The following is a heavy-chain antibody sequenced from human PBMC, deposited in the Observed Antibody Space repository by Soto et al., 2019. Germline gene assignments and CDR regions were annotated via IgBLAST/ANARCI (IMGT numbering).Heavy chain of an antibody. CDR3: VFGDCTSSSCSYYFSGLDV. V-gene: IGHV1-69*13. CDR2: ILPIFGSP. Sequence: ASVKVSCKASGGNFRRYAISWVRQAPGQGLEWMGGILPIFGSPSHAQKFRDRVTITADESTSTAYLELTSLTSEDTAIYYCVFGDCTSSSCSYYFSGLDVWGQGTTVTVSS. CDR1: GGNFRRYA. D-gene: IGHD2-2*01. J-gene: IGHJ6*02.